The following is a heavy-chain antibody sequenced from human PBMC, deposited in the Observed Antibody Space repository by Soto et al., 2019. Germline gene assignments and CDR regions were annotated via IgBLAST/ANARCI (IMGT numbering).Heavy chain of an antibody. D-gene: IGHD5-18*01. V-gene: IGHV3-23*01. CDR3: AKDFTTMVRWCDY. Sequence: GGSLRLSCAASGFTFSSYAMSWVRQAPGKGLEWVSAISGSGGSTYYADSVKGRFTISRDNSKNTLYLQMNSLRAEDTAVYFLAKDFTTMVRWCDYWGQGTLVTVSS. J-gene: IGHJ4*02. CDR2: ISGSGGST. CDR1: GFTFSSYA.